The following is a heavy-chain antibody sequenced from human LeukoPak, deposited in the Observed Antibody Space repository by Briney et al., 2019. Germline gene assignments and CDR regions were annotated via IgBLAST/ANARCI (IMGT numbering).Heavy chain of an antibody. V-gene: IGHV3-15*01. CDR2: IFSETNGGTT. Sequence: GGSLRLSRAASGFTFSNAWMNWVRQAPGKGLEWVGRIFSETNGGTTDYAAPVKGRFTISRDDSKNTLYLQMNSLKTEDTAVYYCTNWNAATFDYWGQGTLVTVSS. CDR3: TNWNAATFDY. D-gene: IGHD1-1*01. CDR1: GFTFSNAW. J-gene: IGHJ4*02.